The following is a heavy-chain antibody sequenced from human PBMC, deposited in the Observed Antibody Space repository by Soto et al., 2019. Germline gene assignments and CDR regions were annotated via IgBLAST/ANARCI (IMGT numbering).Heavy chain of an antibody. CDR2: IYSSEST. J-gene: IGHJ5*02. D-gene: IGHD2-2*01. CDR1: GGAISRYY. V-gene: IGHV4-59*01. Sequence: PSQTLCLTCTFSGGAISRYYWSWIRQPPGKGLEWIGYIYSSESTNYSPSLKSRVTMSVDTSKNQCYLKLSSVTAADTAVYYCARAGGDIVVVPAARVRFDPWGQGTLVNVSS. CDR3: ARAGGDIVVVPAARVRFDP.